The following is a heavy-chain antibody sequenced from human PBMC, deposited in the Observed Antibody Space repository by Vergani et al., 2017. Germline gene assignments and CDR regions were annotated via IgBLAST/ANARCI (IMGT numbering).Heavy chain of an antibody. Sequence: QVQLVQSGAEVKKPGASVKVSCKASGYTFTSYGISWVRQAPGQGLEWMGWISAYNGNTNYAQKLQGRVTMTTDTSTSTAHMELRSLRSDDTAVYYCARDQSPAITRAPRYYYYYGMDVWGQGTTVTVSS. D-gene: IGHD2-2*01. CDR3: ARDQSPAITRAPRYYYYYGMDV. J-gene: IGHJ6*02. CDR1: GYTFTSYG. CDR2: ISAYNGNT. V-gene: IGHV1-18*01.